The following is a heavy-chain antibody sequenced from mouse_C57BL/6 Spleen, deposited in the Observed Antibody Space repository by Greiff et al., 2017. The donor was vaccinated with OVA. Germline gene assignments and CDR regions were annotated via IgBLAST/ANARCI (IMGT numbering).Heavy chain of an antibody. Sequence: EVKLVESGGGLVKPGGSLKLSCAASGFTFCDYGMHCFRQAPQKGLVWVSYISSGSSTIYYAHTVKGRFSISRDNAKNHLFLQMTGLRSEDTAMYYCARGWAYCDYWGKGTTLTVSS. J-gene: IGHJ2*01. CDR2: ISSGSSTI. CDR3: ARGWAYCDY. D-gene: IGHD3-2*02. CDR1: GFTFCDYG. V-gene: IGHV5-17*01.